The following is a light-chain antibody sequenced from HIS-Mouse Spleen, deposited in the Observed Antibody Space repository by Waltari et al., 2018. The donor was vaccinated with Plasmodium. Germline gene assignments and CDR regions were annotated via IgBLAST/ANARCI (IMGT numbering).Light chain of an antibody. Sequence: EIAMTQSPATLSVSPGERNTPSCRASQSVSSNLAWYQQKPGQAPRLLIYGASTRATGIPARFSGSGSGTEFTLTISSMQSEDFAVYYCQQYNNWPLTFGGGTKVEIK. CDR3: QQYNNWPLT. J-gene: IGKJ4*01. V-gene: IGKV3-15*01. CDR1: QSVSSN. CDR2: GAS.